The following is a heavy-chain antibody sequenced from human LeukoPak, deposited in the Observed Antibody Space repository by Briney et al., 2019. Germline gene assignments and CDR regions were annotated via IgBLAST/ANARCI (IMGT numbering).Heavy chain of an antibody. D-gene: IGHD3-10*01. V-gene: IGHV3-23*01. CDR2: ISGSGGTT. CDR3: ARGDYYDLDY. Sequence: PGGSLRLYCAASRFTFRSYAMTWVRQAPGKGLEWVSRISGSGGTTYYADSVKGRFTISKDNSKNTLYLQMNSLRAEDTAVYYCARGDYYDLDYWGQGTLVTVSS. J-gene: IGHJ4*02. CDR1: RFTFRSYA.